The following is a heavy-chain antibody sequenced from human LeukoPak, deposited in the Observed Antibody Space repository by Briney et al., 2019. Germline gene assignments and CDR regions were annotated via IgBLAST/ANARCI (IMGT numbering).Heavy chain of an antibody. CDR1: GGSISNYY. V-gene: IGHV4-59*01. Sequence: SETLSLTCTVSGGSISNYYWSWIRQPPGKGLEWIGYISYIGRTKYNPSLKSRVTISEDTSKKQFSLKLSSVTAADTAVYYCARVSRFYYYMDVWGKGTTVTVSS. CDR2: ISYIGRT. CDR3: ARVSRFYYYMDV. D-gene: IGHD3-3*01. J-gene: IGHJ6*03.